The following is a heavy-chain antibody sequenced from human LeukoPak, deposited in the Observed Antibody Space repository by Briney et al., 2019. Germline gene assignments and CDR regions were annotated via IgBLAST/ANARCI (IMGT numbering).Heavy chain of an antibody. CDR1: GFTFSSYG. Sequence: GGSLRLSCAASGFTFSSYGMHWVRQAPGKGLEWVAFIRYDGSNKFYADSVKGRFTISRDNAKNSLYLQMNSLRAEDTAVYYCARGVPKTSYYYYYMDVWGKGTTVTVSS. J-gene: IGHJ6*03. CDR3: ARGVPKTSYYYYYMDV. D-gene: IGHD4-11*01. CDR2: IRYDGSNK. V-gene: IGHV3-30*02.